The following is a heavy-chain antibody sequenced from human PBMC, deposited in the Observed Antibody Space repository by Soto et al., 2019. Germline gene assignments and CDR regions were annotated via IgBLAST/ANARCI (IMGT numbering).Heavy chain of an antibody. J-gene: IGHJ4*02. Sequence: PLGSLRLSCAASGFTFSSYGMHWVRQAPGKGLEWVAVISYDGSNKYYADSVKGRFTISRDNSKKTLYLQMNSLRAEDTAVYYCAKEGSFSASYYLDXWGQGTMVTVSX. V-gene: IGHV3-30*18. CDR2: ISYDGSNK. CDR1: GFTFSSYG. D-gene: IGHD1-26*01. CDR3: AKEGSFSASYYLDX.